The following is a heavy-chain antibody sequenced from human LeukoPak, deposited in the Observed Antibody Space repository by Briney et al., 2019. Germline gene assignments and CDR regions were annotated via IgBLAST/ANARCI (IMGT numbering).Heavy chain of an antibody. CDR1: GSTFSSYW. CDR3: AKERGAMVRGVIHY. CDR2: INGSGGST. D-gene: IGHD3-10*01. J-gene: IGHJ4*02. V-gene: IGHV3-23*01. Sequence: PGGSLRLSCAASGSTFSSYWMSWVRQAPGKGLEWVANINGSGGSTYYVDSVKGRFTISRDNSKNSLYLQMNSLRAEDTAVYYCAKERGAMVRGVIHYWGQGTLVTVSS.